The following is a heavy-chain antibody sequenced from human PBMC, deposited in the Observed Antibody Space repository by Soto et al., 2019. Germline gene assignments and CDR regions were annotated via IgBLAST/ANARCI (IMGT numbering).Heavy chain of an antibody. D-gene: IGHD2-2*01. J-gene: IGHJ6*02. CDR3: ARYIPGVRYYGMDV. V-gene: IGHV3-23*01. Sequence: PGGSLRLSCAACGFTFSSYAMKWVRQAPGKGLEWVSLIGESGTPTYYADSVKGRFTISRDNSGNTLFLEMYSLRAEDTAVYYCARYIPGVRYYGMDVWGQGTTVTSP. CDR2: IGESGTPT. CDR1: GFTFSSYA.